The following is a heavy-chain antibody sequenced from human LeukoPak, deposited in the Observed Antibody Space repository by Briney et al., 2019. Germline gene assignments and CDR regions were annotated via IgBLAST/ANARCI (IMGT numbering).Heavy chain of an antibody. J-gene: IGHJ5*02. CDR1: GGSISSSSYY. Sequence: ASETLSLTCTVSGGSISSSSYYWGWIRQPPGKGLEWIGTIYYSGRTYYNPSLKSRVTISVDTSKNQFSLKLSSVTAADTAVYYCALTKGWFDPWGQGTLVTVSS. V-gene: IGHV4-39*07. CDR2: IYYSGRT. CDR3: ALTKGWFDP.